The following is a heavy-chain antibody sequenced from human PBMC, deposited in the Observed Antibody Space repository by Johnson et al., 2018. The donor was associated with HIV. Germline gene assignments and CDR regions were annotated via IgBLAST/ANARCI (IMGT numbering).Heavy chain of an antibody. D-gene: IGHD6-19*01. V-gene: IGHV3-30*04. CDR1: GFTFSSYA. J-gene: IGHJ3*02. CDR3: SRGGYSSGWYRINNAFDI. Sequence: VQLVESGGGVVQPGRSLRLSCAASGFTFSSYAMHWVRQAPGKGLEWVAVISYDGSTKYYADFVKGRFTTSRDNSKNTLYLQMNSLRAEDTAVYYCSRGGYSSGWYRINNAFDIWGQGKMVTVSS. CDR2: ISYDGSTK.